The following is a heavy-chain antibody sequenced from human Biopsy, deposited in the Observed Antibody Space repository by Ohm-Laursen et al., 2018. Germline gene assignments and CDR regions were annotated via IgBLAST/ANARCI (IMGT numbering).Heavy chain of an antibody. CDR1: GGTFSNYG. Sequence: SVKVSCKAPGGTFSNYGVNWVRQAPGQGLEWLGGNIPILGTGNYAHQFQDRVTVVADTSTSTATMELRSLRSDDTAVYYCATKLTGYFHHWGQGTPVIVSS. CDR3: ATKLTGYFHH. D-gene: IGHD3-9*01. J-gene: IGHJ1*01. CDR2: NIPILGTG. V-gene: IGHV1-69*06.